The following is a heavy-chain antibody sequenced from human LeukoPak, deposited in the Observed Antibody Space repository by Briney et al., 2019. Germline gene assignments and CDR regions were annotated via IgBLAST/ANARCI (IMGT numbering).Heavy chain of an antibody. J-gene: IGHJ6*02. V-gene: IGHV3-48*01. CDR2: IRSSSSII. Sequence: GGSLRLSCAASGFTFSNYTMNWVRQAPGKGLEWVSYIRSSSSIIYYADSVKGRFTVSRDNAKNSLYLQMNSLRAEDTAVYYCARVNKPADYYYYGLDVWGQGTTVTVSS. D-gene: IGHD1/OR15-1a*01. CDR1: GFTFSNYT. CDR3: ARVNKPADYYYYGLDV.